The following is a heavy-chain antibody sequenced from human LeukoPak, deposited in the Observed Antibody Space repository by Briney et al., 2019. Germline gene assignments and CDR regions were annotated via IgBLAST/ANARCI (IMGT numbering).Heavy chain of an antibody. D-gene: IGHD3-22*01. CDR2: IFYSGST. J-gene: IGHJ2*01. Sequence: SVPLSLTCTVSSGLISSYYWLWTRQPPGKGLEWIGYIFYSGSTNYIPSLKSRVTISVVTTKNQVSLKLSSVHAADTAVYYCARATRPYDSSGYYYLDWYFDLWGRGTLVTVSS. V-gene: IGHV4-59*13. CDR1: SGLISSYY. CDR3: ARATRPYDSSGYYYLDWYFDL.